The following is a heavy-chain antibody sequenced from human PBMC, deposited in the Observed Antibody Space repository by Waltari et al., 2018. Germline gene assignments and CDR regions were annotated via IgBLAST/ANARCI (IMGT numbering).Heavy chain of an antibody. D-gene: IGHD6-13*01. J-gene: IGHJ4*02. V-gene: IGHV4-39*01. Sequence: QLQLQESGPGLLKPWETLSLTCTVPGASIGSSSYYWGWIRQPPGKGLEWIGSISYSGSTYYHPSLKSGVTITADTAKNQFSLKLSTGTAADTAVYYCARLTSRWYVDYWGQGTLVTVSS. CDR3: ARLTSRWYVDY. CDR1: GASIGSSSYY. CDR2: ISYSGST.